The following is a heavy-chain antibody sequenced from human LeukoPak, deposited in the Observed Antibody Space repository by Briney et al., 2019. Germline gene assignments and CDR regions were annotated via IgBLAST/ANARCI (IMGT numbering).Heavy chain of an antibody. CDR1: GFTFSSYA. D-gene: IGHD6-6*01. V-gene: IGHV3-30*04. CDR2: ISYDGSNK. CDR3: ARESSSSYPVAYYFDY. J-gene: IGHJ4*02. Sequence: GRSPRLSCAASGFTFSSYAMHWVRQAPGKGLEWVAVISYDGSNKYYADSVKGRFTISRDNSKNTLFLQLNSLRTEDTAVYYCARESSSSYPVAYYFDYWGQGTLVTVSS.